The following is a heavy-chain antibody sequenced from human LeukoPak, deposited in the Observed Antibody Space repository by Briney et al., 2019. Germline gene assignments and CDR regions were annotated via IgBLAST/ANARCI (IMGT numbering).Heavy chain of an antibody. V-gene: IGHV3-30*02. D-gene: IGHD5-24*01. Sequence: PGGSLRLSCVAPGFTFSSYGMQWVRQAPGKGLEWVALIRSDGSNEYYADSVKGRFTISRDNSENTLYLQMDSLRAEDTAVYYCAGGWLQLTHWGQGTLVTVSS. CDR3: AGGWLQLTH. CDR1: GFTFSSYG. CDR2: IRSDGSNE. J-gene: IGHJ4*02.